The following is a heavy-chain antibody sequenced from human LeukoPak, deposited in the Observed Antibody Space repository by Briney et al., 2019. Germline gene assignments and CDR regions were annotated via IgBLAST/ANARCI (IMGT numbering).Heavy chain of an antibody. CDR1: GFDLNTYE. Sequence: GGSLRLSCAASGFDLNTYEMNWVRQAPGKGLEWIADITISGHTKNYADSVKGRFTISRDNAGTSLYLQMKSLTVEDTGVYYCARGDPHADLWGQGTLVTVSS. J-gene: IGHJ5*02. CDR2: ITISGHTK. V-gene: IGHV3-48*03. CDR3: ARGDPHADL.